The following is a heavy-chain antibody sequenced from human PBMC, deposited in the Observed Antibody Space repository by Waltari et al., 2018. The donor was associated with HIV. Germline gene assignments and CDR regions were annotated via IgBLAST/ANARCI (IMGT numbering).Heavy chain of an antibody. CDR3: ARRPVRGSSGSDY. CDR1: GGSFSGYY. V-gene: IGHV4-34*01. Sequence: QVQLQQWGAGLLKPSETLSLTCAVYGGSFSGYYWSWIGQPPGKVLELTGEINHSGSTNYNPSLKSRVTISVDTSKNQFSLKLSSVTAADTAVYYCARRPVRGSSGSDYWGQGTLVTVSS. CDR2: INHSGST. J-gene: IGHJ4*02. D-gene: IGHD1-26*01.